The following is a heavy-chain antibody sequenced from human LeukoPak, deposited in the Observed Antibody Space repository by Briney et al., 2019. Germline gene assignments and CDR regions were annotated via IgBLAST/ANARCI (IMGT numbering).Heavy chain of an antibody. D-gene: IGHD2-2*01. J-gene: IGHJ3*02. Sequence: SVKVSCKASGGTFSSYAISWVRQAPGQGLEWMGGIIPIFGTANYAQKFQGRVTITADESTSTAYMELSSLRSEDTAVYYCAREVGLYCSSTSCHDAFDIWGQGTMVTVPS. CDR3: AREVGLYCSSTSCHDAFDI. CDR1: GGTFSSYA. CDR2: IIPIFGTA. V-gene: IGHV1-69*13.